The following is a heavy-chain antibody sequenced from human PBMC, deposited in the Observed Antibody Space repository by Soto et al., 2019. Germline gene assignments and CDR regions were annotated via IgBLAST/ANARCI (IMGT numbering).Heavy chain of an antibody. D-gene: IGHD6-13*01. CDR2: IYYSGST. V-gene: IGHV4-31*03. J-gene: IGHJ6*02. CDR3: ASSQSYSIYYYYGMDV. Sequence: SETLSLTCTVSGGSISSGGYYWSWIRQHPGKGLEWIGNIYYSGSTYYNPSLKSRVTISVDTSKNQFSLKLSSVTAADTAVYYCASSQSYSIYYYYGMDVWGQGTTVTVSS. CDR1: GGSISSGGYY.